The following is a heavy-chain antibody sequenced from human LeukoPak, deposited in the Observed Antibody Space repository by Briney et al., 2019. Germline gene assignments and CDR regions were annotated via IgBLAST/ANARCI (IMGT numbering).Heavy chain of an antibody. V-gene: IGHV3-23*01. Sequence: GGSLSLSCAASGLTFSIYAMSWVRQAPGKGLQWVSSITSSGDGTYYADSVKGRFTISRDNSENMLYLQMNSLRVEDTAVYFCAKDRPNYYGSNGHYYRRDGDYWGQGTLVTVS. CDR3: AKDRPNYYGSNGHYYRRDGDY. D-gene: IGHD3-22*01. CDR2: ITSSGDGT. CDR1: GLTFSIYA. J-gene: IGHJ4*02.